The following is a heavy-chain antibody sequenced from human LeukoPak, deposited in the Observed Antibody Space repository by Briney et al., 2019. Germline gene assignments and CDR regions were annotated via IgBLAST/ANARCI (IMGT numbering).Heavy chain of an antibody. J-gene: IGHJ4*02. CDR3: ARGSDRAYRPFDY. V-gene: IGHV3-66*02. CDR1: GFTVSSNY. CDR2: IYSGGST. Sequence: QPGGSLRLSCAASGFTVSSNYMSWVRQAPGKGLECVSLIYSGGSTSYADSVKGRFTISRDNSKNTLYLQMNSLRAEDTAVYYCARGSDRAYRPFDYWGQGALVTVSS. D-gene: IGHD2-21*02.